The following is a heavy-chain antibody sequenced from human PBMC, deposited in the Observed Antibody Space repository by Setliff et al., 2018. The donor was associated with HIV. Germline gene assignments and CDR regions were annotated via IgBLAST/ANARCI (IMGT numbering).Heavy chain of an antibody. CDR2: INTNTGNP. Sequence: ASVKVSCKASGYTLTSYAMNWVRQAPGQGLEWMGWINTNTGNPTYAQGFTGRFVFSLDTSVSTAYLQISNLKAEDTAVYYCAREDRGMITFGGVIPDWGQGTLVTVSS. D-gene: IGHD3-16*01. J-gene: IGHJ4*02. V-gene: IGHV7-4-1*02. CDR1: GYTLTSYA. CDR3: AREDRGMITFGGVIPD.